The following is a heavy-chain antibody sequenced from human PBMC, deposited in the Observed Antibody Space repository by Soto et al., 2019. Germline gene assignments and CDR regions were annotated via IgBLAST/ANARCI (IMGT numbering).Heavy chain of an antibody. Sequence: QITLKESGPTLVKPTQTLTLTCTFSGFSLSTSGVGVGWIRQPPGKALEWLALIYWNDDKRYSPSLKSRLTITKDTSKNQVVLTMTNMDPVDTATYYCARAGRYGPIIAVAVGNFDYWGQGTLVTVSS. CDR3: ARAGRYGPIIAVAVGNFDY. J-gene: IGHJ4*02. V-gene: IGHV2-5*01. CDR1: GFSLSTSGVG. D-gene: IGHD6-19*01. CDR2: IYWNDDK.